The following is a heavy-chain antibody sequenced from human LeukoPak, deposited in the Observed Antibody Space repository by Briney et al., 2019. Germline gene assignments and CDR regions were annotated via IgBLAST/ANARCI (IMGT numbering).Heavy chain of an antibody. D-gene: IGHD1-14*01. CDR1: GFTFTTYA. J-gene: IGHJ4*02. CDR2: LSGSGGST. V-gene: IGHV3-23*01. Sequence: GGSLRLSCAASGFTFTTYAVKWVRQALGKGRGWVSGLSGSGGSTHYAEAVKGRVTISRDNSKSTLFLQMNSLRADDTAVYYCAKDTGTGPGYYLDYWGQGTLVTVSS. CDR3: AKDTGTGPGYYLDY.